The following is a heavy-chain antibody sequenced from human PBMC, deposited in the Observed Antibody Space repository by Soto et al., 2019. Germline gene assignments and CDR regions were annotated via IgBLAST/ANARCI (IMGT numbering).Heavy chain of an antibody. D-gene: IGHD5-12*01. CDR2: ISAYNGNT. V-gene: IGHV1-18*01. Sequence: ASVKVSCKASGYTFTSYGISWVRQAPGQGLEWMGWISAYNGNTNYAQKLQGRVTMTTDTSTGTAYMELRSLRSDDTAVYYCARSGDIVATNDAFDIWGQGTMVTVSS. J-gene: IGHJ3*02. CDR1: GYTFTSYG. CDR3: ARSGDIVATNDAFDI.